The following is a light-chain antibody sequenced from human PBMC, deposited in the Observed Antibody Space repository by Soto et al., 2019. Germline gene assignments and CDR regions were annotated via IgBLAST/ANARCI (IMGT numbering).Light chain of an antibody. CDR3: QQYGSSPWT. J-gene: IGKJ1*01. CDR2: GAS. V-gene: IGKV3-20*01. CDR1: QSASSSY. Sequence: IVLTLSPGTLSLSPGDRATLSCRPSQSASSSYLAWYQQKPGQAPRPLIYGASSRAIGITDRVSGSGSGTDFTLTISRLEPEDFAVYYCQQYGSSPWTFGQGTKVDIK.